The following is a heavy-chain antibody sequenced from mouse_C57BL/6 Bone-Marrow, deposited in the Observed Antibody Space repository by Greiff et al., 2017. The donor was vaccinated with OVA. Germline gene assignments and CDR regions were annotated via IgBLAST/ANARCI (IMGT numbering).Heavy chain of an antibody. V-gene: IGHV5-4*01. Sequence: EVQLVESGGGLVKPGGSLKLSCAASGFTFSSYAMSWVRQTPEKRLEWVATLSDGGSYTYYPDNVKGRFTISRANSKNKLNLQRSHLKSEDTAMYYCARDVLTFAYWGQGTLVTVSA. CDR3: ARDVLTFAY. CDR2: LSDGGSYT. J-gene: IGHJ3*01. CDR1: GFTFSSYA. D-gene: IGHD4-1*01.